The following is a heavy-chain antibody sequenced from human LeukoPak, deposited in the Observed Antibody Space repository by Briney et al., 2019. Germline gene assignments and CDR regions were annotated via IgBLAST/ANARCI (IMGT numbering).Heavy chain of an antibody. J-gene: IGHJ6*03. CDR2: ISRSGDTI. Sequence: GGSLRLSCAASGFTFSDYAMSWIRQAPGQGLEWVSYISRSGDTIDYADSVKGRFSISRDNAKNSLYLQMNSLRAEDTAVYYCTGGSDKVLSGEYYYYMDVWGTGTTVTVSS. V-gene: IGHV3-11*04. CDR1: GFTFSDYA. CDR3: TGGSDKVLSGEYYYYMDV. D-gene: IGHD2/OR15-2a*01.